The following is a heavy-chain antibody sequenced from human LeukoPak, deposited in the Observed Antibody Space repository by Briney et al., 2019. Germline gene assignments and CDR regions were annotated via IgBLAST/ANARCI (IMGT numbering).Heavy chain of an antibody. J-gene: IGHJ4*02. CDR2: IHPSSGAT. CDR1: GYTFIAYH. Sequence: GASVTVSFKASGYTFIAYHMHWVRQAPGQGLEWMGRIHPSSGATNYAQRFQGRVTLTRDTSINTAYMELSRLTSDDTAVYYCARDLPFEDWGQGTLVTVSS. D-gene: IGHD2/OR15-2a*01. CDR3: ARDLPFED. V-gene: IGHV1-2*06.